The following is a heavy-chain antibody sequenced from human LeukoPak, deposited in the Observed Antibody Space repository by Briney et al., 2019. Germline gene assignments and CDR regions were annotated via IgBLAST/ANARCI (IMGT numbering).Heavy chain of an antibody. D-gene: IGHD4-17*01. V-gene: IGHV4-38-2*02. Sequence: SETLSLTCTVSDYSISSDDYWGWIRQPPGKGLEWIGSIFHSGGLYYNPSLKSRVTISVDTSKNQFSLKLSSVTAADTAVYYCARADREWYGDYFKGRHFDYWGQGTLVTVSS. J-gene: IGHJ4*02. CDR3: ARADREWYGDYFKGRHFDY. CDR2: IFHSGGL. CDR1: DYSISSDDY.